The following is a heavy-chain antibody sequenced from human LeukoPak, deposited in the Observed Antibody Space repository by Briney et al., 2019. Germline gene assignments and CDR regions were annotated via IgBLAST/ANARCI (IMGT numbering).Heavy chain of an antibody. V-gene: IGHV3-30*04. CDR3: ARDGWSIAARPSAFDI. J-gene: IGHJ3*02. D-gene: IGHD6-6*01. Sequence: GGSLRLSCAASGFTFSSYAMHWVRQAPGKGLEWVAVISYDGSNKNYADSVKGRFTISRDNSKNTLYLQMNSLRAEDTAVYYCARDGWSIAARPSAFDIWGQGTMVTVSS. CDR1: GFTFSSYA. CDR2: ISYDGSNK.